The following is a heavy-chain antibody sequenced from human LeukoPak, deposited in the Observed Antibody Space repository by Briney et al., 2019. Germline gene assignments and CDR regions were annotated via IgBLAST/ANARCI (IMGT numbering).Heavy chain of an antibody. CDR1: GGSISSGSYY. CDR3: ARDGGYNYDS. CDR2: IYTTGST. D-gene: IGHD1-26*01. J-gene: IGHJ4*02. V-gene: IGHV4-61*02. Sequence: SETLSLTCTVSGGSISSGSYYWSWIRQPAGKELEWIGRIYTTGSTNYSPSLKSRVTISADTSKNQFSLKLSSVTAADTAVYYCARDGGYNYDSWGQGTLVTVSS.